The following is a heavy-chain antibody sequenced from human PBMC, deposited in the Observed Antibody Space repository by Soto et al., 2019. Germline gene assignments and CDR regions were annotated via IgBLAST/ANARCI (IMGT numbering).Heavy chain of an antibody. J-gene: IGHJ4*02. CDR2: ISASGGT. CDR3: AKEKGEIGLPLFEY. V-gene: IGHV3-23*01. CDR1: GFTFGTYA. Sequence: VGALILSCAASGFTFGTYAMRWVRQVPGKRPEWVSGISASGGTYYADSVKGRLTISRDNAKNTLFLQMNSLRAEDTAVYYCAKEKGEIGLPLFEYWDQGTLVSVS.